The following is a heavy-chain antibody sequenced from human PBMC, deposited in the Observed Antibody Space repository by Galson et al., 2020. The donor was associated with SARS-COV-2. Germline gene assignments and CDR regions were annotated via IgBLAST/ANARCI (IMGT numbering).Heavy chain of an antibody. J-gene: IGHJ6*02. D-gene: IGHD3-10*01. CDR2: IYDSETT. CDR3: ARIGRGDYYYHAMDV. V-gene: IGHV4-59*01. Sequence: ASETLSLTCTVSGGSISPDYWTWIRQPPGKGLEWIAFIYDSETTKYNPSLKRRVTISVDKSKNQFSLTLRSVTAADSAVYYCARIGRGDYYYHAMDVWGQRTTVSLSS. CDR1: GGSISPDY.